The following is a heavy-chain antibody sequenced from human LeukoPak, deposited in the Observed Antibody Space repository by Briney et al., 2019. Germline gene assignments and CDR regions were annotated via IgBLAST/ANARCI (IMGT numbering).Heavy chain of an antibody. Sequence: PGGSLRLSCAASGFTFDDYTMHWVRQAPGKGLEWVSLISWDGGSTYYADSVKGRFTISRDNAKNSLYLQMNSLRAEDTAVYYCARGSRFGVVERDAFDIWGQGTMVTVSS. CDR1: GFTFDDYT. CDR3: ARGSRFGVVERDAFDI. CDR2: ISWDGGST. D-gene: IGHD3-3*01. J-gene: IGHJ3*02. V-gene: IGHV3-43*01.